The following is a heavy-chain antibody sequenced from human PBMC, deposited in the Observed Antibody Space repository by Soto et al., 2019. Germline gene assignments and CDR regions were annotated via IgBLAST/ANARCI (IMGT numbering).Heavy chain of an antibody. Sequence: GGSLRLSCAASGFTFSSYSMNWVRQAPGKGLEWVSSISSSSSYIYYADSIKGRFTISRDNAKNSLYLQMNSLRVEDTAVYYCARGYYDFWSGYYTHIDYWGQGTLVTVSS. CDR1: GFTFSSYS. D-gene: IGHD3-3*01. CDR3: ARGYYDFWSGYYTHIDY. J-gene: IGHJ4*02. V-gene: IGHV3-21*01. CDR2: ISSSSSYI.